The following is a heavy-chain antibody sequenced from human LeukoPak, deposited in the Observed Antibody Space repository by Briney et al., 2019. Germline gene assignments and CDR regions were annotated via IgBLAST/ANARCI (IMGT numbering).Heavy chain of an antibody. J-gene: IGHJ4*02. V-gene: IGHV3-30*18. CDR3: AKDPPHHYYDSSGYPDY. Sequence: QSGGSLRLSCAASGFTFSSYGMHWVRQAPGKGLEWVAVISYDGSNKYYADSVKGRFTISRDNSKNTLYLQMNSLRAEDTAVYYCAKDPPHHYYDSSGYPDYWGQGTPVTVSS. CDR2: ISYDGSNK. D-gene: IGHD3-22*01. CDR1: GFTFSSYG.